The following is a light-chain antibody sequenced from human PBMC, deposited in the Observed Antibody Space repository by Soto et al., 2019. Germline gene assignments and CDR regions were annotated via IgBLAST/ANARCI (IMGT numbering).Light chain of an antibody. CDR1: KNDIGVYDF. CDR2: VVV. J-gene: IGLJ1*01. V-gene: IGLV2-8*01. CDR3: KSYAGSNTYV. Sequence: QSALTQPPSASGSPGQSVTISCTGTKNDIGVYDFVSWYQHHPGKAPRLIIYVVVQRPSGVPDRFSGSKSGNTASLTVSGLQAADEPDYFCKSYAGSNTYVFGSGTKVTVL.